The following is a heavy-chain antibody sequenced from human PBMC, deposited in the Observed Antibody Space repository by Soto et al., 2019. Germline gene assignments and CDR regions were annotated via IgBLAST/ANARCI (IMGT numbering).Heavy chain of an antibody. CDR2: IIPIFGTA. D-gene: IGHD2-2*01. CDR3: ARDKASDCSSTSCSLYYYYGMDV. V-gene: IGHV1-69*13. Sequence: SVKVSCKASGGTFSSYAISWVRQAPGQGLEWMGGIIPIFGTANYAQKFQGRVTITADESTSTAYMELSSLRSEDTAVYYCARDKASDCSSTSCSLYYYYGMDVCGPGTTVTVSS. J-gene: IGHJ6*02. CDR1: GGTFSSYA.